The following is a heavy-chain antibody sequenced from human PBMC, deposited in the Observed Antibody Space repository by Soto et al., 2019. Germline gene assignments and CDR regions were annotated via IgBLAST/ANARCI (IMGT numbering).Heavy chain of an antibody. Sequence: QVQLVQSGAEVKKPGSSVKVSCKASGGIFSSYAISWLRQAPGQGVEWMGAVIPILGQAYFAQNFQDRVTITADETTRTAYMDLISLRSDDTAVYFCARVGGVGAPPGADYWGQGTLVTVSS. CDR2: VIPILGQA. D-gene: IGHD1-26*01. J-gene: IGHJ4*02. CDR1: GGIFSSYA. CDR3: ARVGGVGAPPGADY. V-gene: IGHV1-69*01.